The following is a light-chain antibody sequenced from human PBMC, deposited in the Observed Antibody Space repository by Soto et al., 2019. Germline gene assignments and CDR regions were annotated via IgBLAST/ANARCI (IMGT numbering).Light chain of an antibody. V-gene: IGKV1-39*01. CDR3: QQSYSTPYT. CDR1: QSISSY. Sequence: DIQMTQSPSSLSASVGDRVTITCRASQSISSYLNWYQQKPGKAPKLLIYAASSLQSGVLSRFSGSGSGTDFTLTISSLQPEDVATYYCQQSYSTPYTFGQGTKLEIK. CDR2: AAS. J-gene: IGKJ2*01.